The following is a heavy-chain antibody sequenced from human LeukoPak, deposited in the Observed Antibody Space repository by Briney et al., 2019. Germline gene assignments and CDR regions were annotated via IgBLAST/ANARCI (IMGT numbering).Heavy chain of an antibody. CDR2: ISGSGGST. D-gene: IGHD3-10*01. Sequence: GGSLRLSCSASGFTFSSYAMSWVRQAPGKGLEWVSAISGSGGSTYYADSVKGRFTISRDNSKNTLYLQMNSLRAEDTAVYYCAKDYGSGSYGPDWFDPWGQGTLVTVSS. CDR1: GFTFSSYA. CDR3: AKDYGSGSYGPDWFDP. V-gene: IGHV3-23*01. J-gene: IGHJ5*02.